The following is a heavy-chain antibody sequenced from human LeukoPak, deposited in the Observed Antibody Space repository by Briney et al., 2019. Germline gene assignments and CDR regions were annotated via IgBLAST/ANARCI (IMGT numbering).Heavy chain of an antibody. J-gene: IGHJ4*02. Sequence: PSETLSLTCAVYGGSFSGYCWSWIRQPPGKGLEWIGEINHSGSTNYNPSLKSRVTISVDTSKNQFSLKLSSVTAADTAVYYCARGLHAMVRGVIGYWGQGTLVTVSS. V-gene: IGHV4-34*01. CDR1: GGSFSGYC. D-gene: IGHD3-10*01. CDR3: ARGLHAMVRGVIGY. CDR2: INHSGST.